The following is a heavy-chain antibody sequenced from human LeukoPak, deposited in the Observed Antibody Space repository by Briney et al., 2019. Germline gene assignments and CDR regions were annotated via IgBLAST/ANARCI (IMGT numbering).Heavy chain of an antibody. CDR3: ARDPSAVAGFFDY. Sequence: GGSLRLSCAASGFTFSSYWMHWVRQAPGKGLVWVSRIESDGCSTSYADSVKGRFTISRDNAENTLYLQMNSLRAEDTAVYYCARDPSAVAGFFDYWGQGTLVTVSS. D-gene: IGHD6-19*01. J-gene: IGHJ4*02. CDR2: IESDGCST. V-gene: IGHV3-74*01. CDR1: GFTFSSYW.